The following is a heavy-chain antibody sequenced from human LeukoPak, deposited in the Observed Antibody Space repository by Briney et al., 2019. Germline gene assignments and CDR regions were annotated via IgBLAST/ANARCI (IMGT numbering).Heavy chain of an antibody. CDR2: MSGSGGST. J-gene: IGHJ3*02. D-gene: IGHD3-22*01. V-gene: IGHV3-23*01. CDR1: GFTFSSYA. CDR3: AKTFYFDNSDSPLAFDI. Sequence: GGSLRLSCAASGFTFSSYAMHWVRQAPGKGLEWVSGMSGSGGSTWFADSVKGRFTISRDNSKNRLYLQMNTLRAEDTAVYYCAKTFYFDNSDSPLAFDIWGQGTKVTVSS.